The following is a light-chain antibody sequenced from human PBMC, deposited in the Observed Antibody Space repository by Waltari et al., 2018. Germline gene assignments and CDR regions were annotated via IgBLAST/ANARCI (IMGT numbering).Light chain of an antibody. CDR2: WAS. V-gene: IGKV4-1*01. CDR3: QQYYRSRT. CDR1: QSVFYRSDNKNY. J-gene: IGKJ1*01. Sequence: DIVMTQSPDSLAVSLGERATIDCKSSQSVFYRSDNKNYLAWYQHKPGQPPKLLFYWASTRESRVPDRFSASGSGTDFTLTINNLQAEDVAVYYCQQYYRSRTFGQGTKVETK.